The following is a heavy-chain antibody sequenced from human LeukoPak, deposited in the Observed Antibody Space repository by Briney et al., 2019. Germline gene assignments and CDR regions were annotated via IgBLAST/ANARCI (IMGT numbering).Heavy chain of an antibody. D-gene: IGHD1-26*01. CDR3: AKTPQRVGATVFDI. CDR2: ISGSGGST. CDR1: GFTFSSYA. Sequence: ESGGSLRLSCAASGFTFSSYAMSWVRQAPGKGLEWVSAISGSGGSTYYADSVKGRFTITRDNSKNTLYLQMNSLRAEDTAVYYCAKTPQRVGATVFDIWGQGTMVTVSS. J-gene: IGHJ3*02. V-gene: IGHV3-23*01.